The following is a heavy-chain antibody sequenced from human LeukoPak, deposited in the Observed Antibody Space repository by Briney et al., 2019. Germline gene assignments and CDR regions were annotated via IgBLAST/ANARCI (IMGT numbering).Heavy chain of an antibody. CDR3: ARDHDYGDYLFDY. V-gene: IGHV3-48*01. Sequence: GGSLRLSCAASGFKFRSYSMNWVRQAPGKGLEWISYMSSTSSIIHYADSVKGRFTISRDNAANSLFLQMHSLRVEDTAVYYCARDHDYGDYLFDYWGQGTLVTVSS. CDR1: GFKFRSYS. J-gene: IGHJ4*02. D-gene: IGHD4-17*01. CDR2: MSSTSSII.